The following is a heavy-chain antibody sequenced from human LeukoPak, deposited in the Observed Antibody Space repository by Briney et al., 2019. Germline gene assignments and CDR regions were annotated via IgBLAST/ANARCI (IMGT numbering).Heavy chain of an antibody. CDR2: INHSGST. J-gene: IGHJ5*02. CDR1: GGSSSGYY. D-gene: IGHD3-3*01. Sequence: SETLSLTCAVYGGSSSGYYWSWIRQPPGKGLEWIGEINHSGSTNYNPSLKSRVTISVDTSKNQFSLKLSSVTAADTAVYYCARESYYDFWSGYKTPNWFDPWGQGTLVTVSS. CDR3: ARESYYDFWSGYKTPNWFDP. V-gene: IGHV4-34*01.